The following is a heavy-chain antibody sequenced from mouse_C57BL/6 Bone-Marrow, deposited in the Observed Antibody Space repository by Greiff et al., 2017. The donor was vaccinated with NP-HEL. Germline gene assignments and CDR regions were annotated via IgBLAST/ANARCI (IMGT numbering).Heavy chain of an antibody. CDR2: IYPSDSET. V-gene: IGHV1-61*01. CDR3: ARHYSNYEVWFAY. J-gene: IGHJ3*01. CDR1: GYTFTSYW. D-gene: IGHD2-5*01. Sequence: QVQLQQPGAELVRPGSSVKLSCKASGYTFTSYWMDWVKQRPGQGLEWIGNIYPSDSETHYNQKFKDKATLTVDKSSSTAYMQLSSLTSEDSAVYYCARHYSNYEVWFAYWGQGTLVTVSA.